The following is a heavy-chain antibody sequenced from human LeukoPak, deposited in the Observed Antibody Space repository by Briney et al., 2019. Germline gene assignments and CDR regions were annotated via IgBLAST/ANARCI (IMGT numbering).Heavy chain of an antibody. V-gene: IGHV1-3*01. D-gene: IGHD3-22*01. J-gene: IGHJ4*02. CDR1: GYTFTSYA. CDR2: INAGNGNT. Sequence: RGASVKVSCKASGYTFTSYAMHWVRQAPGQRLEWMGWINAGNGNTKYSQKFQGRVTITADKSTSTAYMELSSLRSEDTAVYYCARVPYYYDSSGYYPLPLYYFDYWGQGTLVTVSS. CDR3: ARVPYYYDSSGYYPLPLYYFDY.